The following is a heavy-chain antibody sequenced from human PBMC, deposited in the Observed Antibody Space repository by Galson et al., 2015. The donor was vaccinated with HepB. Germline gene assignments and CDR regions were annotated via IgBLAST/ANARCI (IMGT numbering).Heavy chain of an antibody. CDR3: ARAADCSSTSCYHREGYYYMDV. CDR1: GGTFSSYA. J-gene: IGHJ6*03. D-gene: IGHD2-2*01. V-gene: IGHV1-69*13. CDR2: IIPIFGTA. Sequence: SVKVSCKASGGTFSSYAISWVRQAPGQGLEWMGGIIPIFGTANYAQKFQGRVTITADESTSTAYMELSSLRSEDTAVYYCARAADCSSTSCYHREGYYYMDVWGKGTTVTVSS.